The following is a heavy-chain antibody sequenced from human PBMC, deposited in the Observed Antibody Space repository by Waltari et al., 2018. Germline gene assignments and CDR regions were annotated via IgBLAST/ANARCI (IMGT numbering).Heavy chain of an antibody. J-gene: IGHJ3*02. CDR2: ISPIFGTA. CDR3: ARAPPGDYYDSSGYYYGAFDI. Sequence: QVQLVQSGAEVKKPGSSVKVSCKASGGPFSSYAISWVRQTPGQGLEWRGGISPIFGTANYAQKFQGRVTITTDESTSTAYMELSSLRSEDTAVYYCARAPPGDYYDSSGYYYGAFDIWGQGTMVTVSS. CDR1: GGPFSSYA. V-gene: IGHV1-69*05. D-gene: IGHD3-22*01.